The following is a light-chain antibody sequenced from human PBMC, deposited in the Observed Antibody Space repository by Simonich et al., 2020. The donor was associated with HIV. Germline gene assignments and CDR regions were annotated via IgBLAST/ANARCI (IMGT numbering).Light chain of an antibody. CDR1: QRVSDSY. V-gene: IGKV3D-15*01. J-gene: IGKJ4*01. Sequence: IVLTQSPATLSVSPGERATLSCGASQRVSDSYLAWYQQKPGLAPRLLIYDASNRAPGIPARFSGSGSGTDFTLTITSLQSEDFALYSCQQYNKWPLTFGGGTKVEIK. CDR2: DAS. CDR3: QQYNKWPLT.